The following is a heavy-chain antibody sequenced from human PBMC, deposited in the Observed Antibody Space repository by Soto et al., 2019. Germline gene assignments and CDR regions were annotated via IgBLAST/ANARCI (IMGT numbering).Heavy chain of an antibody. D-gene: IGHD4-17*01. V-gene: IGHV3-33*01. J-gene: IGHJ6*02. CDR2: IWYDGSNK. CDR3: ARDRHYGDYVGYYYYGMDV. Sequence: GGSLRLSCAASGFTFSSYGMHWVRQAPGKGLEWVAVIWYDGSNKYYADSVKGRFTISRDNSKNTLYLQMNSLRAEDTAVYYCARDRHYGDYVGYYYYGMDVWGQGTTVTVSS. CDR1: GFTFSSYG.